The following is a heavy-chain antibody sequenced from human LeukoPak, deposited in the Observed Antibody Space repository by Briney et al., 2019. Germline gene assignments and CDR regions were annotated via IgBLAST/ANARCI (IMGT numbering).Heavy chain of an antibody. V-gene: IGHV1-8*01. CDR3: ARAYFCSSTNCPLSN. J-gene: IGHJ4*02. CDR2: ISANSGDT. Sequence: ASVKVSCKTSGYTFISYGISWLRQAPGQGIEWMGWISANSGDTGYAQKFRGRVTFTRNTSISTAYMELSSLKSEDTAVYYCARAYFCSSTNCPLSNWGQGTLVTVSS. D-gene: IGHD2-2*01. CDR1: GYTFISYG.